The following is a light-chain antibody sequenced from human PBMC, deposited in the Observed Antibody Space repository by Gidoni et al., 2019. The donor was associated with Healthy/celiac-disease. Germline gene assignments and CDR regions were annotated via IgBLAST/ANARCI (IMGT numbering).Light chain of an antibody. CDR3: QQRSNWPPYT. V-gene: IGKV3-11*01. Sequence: EIVLTQSPATLSLSPGERATLSCRASQCVSSYLAWYQQKPGQAPRLLIYDASTRATGIPARFSGSGSGTDFTLTISSLEPEDFAVYYCQQRSNWPPYTFGQGTQLEIK. J-gene: IGKJ2*01. CDR2: DAS. CDR1: QCVSSY.